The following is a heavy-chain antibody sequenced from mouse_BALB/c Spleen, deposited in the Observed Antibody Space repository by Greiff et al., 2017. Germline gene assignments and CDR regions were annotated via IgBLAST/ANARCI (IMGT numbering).Heavy chain of an antibody. J-gene: IGHJ4*01. CDR1: GYSITSGYY. CDR3: ARDYGYAMDY. V-gene: IGHV3-6*02. D-gene: IGHD1-1*01. CDR2: ISYDGSN. Sequence: VQLKESGPGLVKPSQSLSLTCSVTGYSITSGYYWNWIRQFPGNKLEWMGYISYDGSNNYNPSLKNRISITRDTSKNQFFLKLNSVTTEDTATYYCARDYGYAMDYWGPGTSVTVSS.